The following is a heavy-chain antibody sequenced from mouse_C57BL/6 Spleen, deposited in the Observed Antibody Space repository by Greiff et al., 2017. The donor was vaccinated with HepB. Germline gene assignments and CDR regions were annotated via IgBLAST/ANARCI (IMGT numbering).Heavy chain of an antibody. CDR2: INPSNGGT. CDR3: ARSGYDYDGRDYAMDY. D-gene: IGHD2-4*01. V-gene: IGHV1-53*01. Sequence: QVQLQQPGTELVKPGASVTLSCKASGYTFTSYWMHWVKQRPGQGLEWIGNINPSNGGTNYNEKFKSKATLTVDKSSSTAYMQLSSLTSEDSAVYYCARSGYDYDGRDYAMDYWGQGTSVTVSS. CDR1: GYTFTSYW. J-gene: IGHJ4*01.